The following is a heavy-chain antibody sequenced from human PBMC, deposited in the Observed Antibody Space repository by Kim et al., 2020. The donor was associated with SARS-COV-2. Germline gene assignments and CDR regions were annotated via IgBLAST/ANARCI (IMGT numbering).Heavy chain of an antibody. D-gene: IGHD1-26*01. CDR1: GFTFSSYA. CDR3: AKDRSGSYYWGDAFDI. Sequence: GGSLRLSCAASGFTFSSYAMSWVRQAPGKGLEWVSAISGSGGSTYYADSVKGRFTISRDNSKNTLYLQMNSLRAEDTAVYYCAKDRSGSYYWGDAFDIWGQGTMVTVSS. CDR2: ISGSGGST. J-gene: IGHJ3*02. V-gene: IGHV3-23*01.